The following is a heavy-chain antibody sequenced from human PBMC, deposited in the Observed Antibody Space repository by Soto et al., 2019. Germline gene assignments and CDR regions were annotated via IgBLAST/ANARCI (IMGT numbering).Heavy chain of an antibody. V-gene: IGHV3-23*01. CDR2: ISGSGGST. CDR1: GFTFSSYA. Sequence: GGSLRLSCAASGFTFSSYAMSWVRQAPGKGLEWVSAISGSGGSTYYADSVKGRFTISRDNSKNTLYLQMNSLRAEDTAVYYCAKGGTGTTGSGYYYYYYMDVWGKGTTVTVSS. J-gene: IGHJ6*03. CDR3: AKGGTGTTGSGYYYYYYMDV. D-gene: IGHD1-7*01.